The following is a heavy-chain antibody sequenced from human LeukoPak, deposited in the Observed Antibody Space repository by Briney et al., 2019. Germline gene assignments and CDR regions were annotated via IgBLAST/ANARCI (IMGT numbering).Heavy chain of an antibody. D-gene: IGHD5-12*01. V-gene: IGHV4-59*08. CDR1: GGXISSYY. CDR3: ARQNSGYDLGPFAY. Sequence: SETLSLTCTVSGGXISSYYWSWIRQPPGKGLEWIAYISYSGSTNNNPSLRSRVTISLDTSKNHFSLKLSSVTAADTAVYYCARQNSGYDLGPFAYWGQGTLVTVSS. J-gene: IGHJ4*02. CDR2: ISYSGST.